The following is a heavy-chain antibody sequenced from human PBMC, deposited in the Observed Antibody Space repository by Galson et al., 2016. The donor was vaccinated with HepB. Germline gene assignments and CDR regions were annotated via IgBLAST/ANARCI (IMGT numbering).Heavy chain of an antibody. CDR1: GYSIGSGFY. J-gene: IGHJ3*01. CDR2: IYHSGST. CDR3: ARNTGGVGPFDF. V-gene: IGHV4-38-2*02. Sequence: ETLSLTCTVSGYSIGSGFYWGWIRQPPGKGLEWIGIIYHSGSTYYNPSLKSRAIISVDTSKNQFSLRLSSVTAADTAIYFCARNTGGVGPFDFWGQGTMVTVFS. D-gene: IGHD1-14*01.